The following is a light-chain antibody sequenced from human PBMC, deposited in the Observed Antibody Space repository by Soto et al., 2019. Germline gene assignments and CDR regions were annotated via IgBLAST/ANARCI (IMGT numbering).Light chain of an antibody. Sequence: DIQMTHSPSSLSASVGDRVTITCRASQDIAKYLNWYQQKPGKAPRLLIYDASNLETGVPSRFSGSGYGTEFMLTISSLQPEDIATYYCQQYDNLCSFGPGTKVDIK. V-gene: IGKV1-33*01. CDR3: QQYDNLCS. J-gene: IGKJ3*01. CDR1: QDIAKY. CDR2: DAS.